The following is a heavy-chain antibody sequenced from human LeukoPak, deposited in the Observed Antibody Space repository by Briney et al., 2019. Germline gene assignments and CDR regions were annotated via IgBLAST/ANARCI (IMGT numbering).Heavy chain of an antibody. CDR1: EFTFSSFT. D-gene: IGHD3-22*01. CDR3: ARDHYYDSSGNYYGGYYFDY. J-gene: IGHJ4*02. V-gene: IGHV3-21*01. Sequence: GGSLRLSCAASEFTFSSFTMNWVRQAPGKGLEWVSSISSSSSYIYYADSVEGRFTISRDNGKNSLYLQMNSLRAEDTAVYYCARDHYYDSSGNYYGGYYFDYWGQGTLVTVSS. CDR2: ISSSSSYI.